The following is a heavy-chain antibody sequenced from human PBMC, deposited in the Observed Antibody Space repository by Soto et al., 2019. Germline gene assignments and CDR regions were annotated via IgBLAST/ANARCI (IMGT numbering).Heavy chain of an antibody. CDR1: GFTFSSYA. D-gene: IGHD6-19*01. CDR3: AKTAEAVAGTVYGY. Sequence: GGSLRLSCAASGFTFSSYAMTWVRQAPGKGLEWVSAISGSGGSTYYADSVKGRFTISRDNSKNTLYLQMNSLRAYDTALYYCAKTAEAVAGTVYGYWGQGTLVTVSS. V-gene: IGHV3-23*01. J-gene: IGHJ4*02. CDR2: ISGSGGST.